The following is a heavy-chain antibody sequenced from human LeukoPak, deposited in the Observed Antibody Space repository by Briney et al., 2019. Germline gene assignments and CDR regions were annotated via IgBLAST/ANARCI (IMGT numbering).Heavy chain of an antibody. D-gene: IGHD6-19*01. Sequence: SGPTLVNPTQPLTLTCTFSGFSLSTSGMCVSWMRQPPGKALEWLARIDWDGDKWYSTSLKTRLTISKDTSKNQVVLTMTNMDPVDTATYYCARKGSAWNYFDYWGQGALVTISS. CDR3: ARKGSAWNYFDY. CDR1: GFSLSTSGMC. V-gene: IGHV2-70*11. J-gene: IGHJ4*02. CDR2: IDWDGDK.